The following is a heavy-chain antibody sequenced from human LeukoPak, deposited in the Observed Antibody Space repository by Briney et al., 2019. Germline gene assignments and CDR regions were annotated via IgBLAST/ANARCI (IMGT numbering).Heavy chain of an antibody. CDR2: ISAYNGNT. CDR3: ARSSRVPVAQDN. Sequence: PSVKVSCRASGYTFTSYGISWVRQPPGQGLEWMGWISAYNGNTNYAQKLQGRVTMTTDTSTSTAYMELRSLRSDDTAVYYSARSSRVPVAQDNWGQGTLVTVSS. CDR1: GYTFTSYG. D-gene: IGHD2-2*01. J-gene: IGHJ4*02. V-gene: IGHV1-18*01.